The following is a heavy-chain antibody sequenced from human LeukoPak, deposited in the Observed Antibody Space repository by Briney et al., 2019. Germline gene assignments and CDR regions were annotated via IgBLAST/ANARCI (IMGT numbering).Heavy chain of an antibody. CDR2: IYYSGSP. V-gene: IGHV4-59*12. CDR3: VTLRKRGGAFDN. CDR1: GGSISSYY. Sequence: SETLSLTCTVSGGSISSYYWSWIRQPPGKGLEWIGYIYYSGSPNYTPSLKSRVTISLDTSKNQFSLKLRSVTAADTAVYYCVTLRKRGGAFDNWGQGTMVTVSS. J-gene: IGHJ3*02.